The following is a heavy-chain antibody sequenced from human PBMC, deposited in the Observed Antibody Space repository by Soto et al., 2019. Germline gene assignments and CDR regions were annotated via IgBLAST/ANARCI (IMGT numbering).Heavy chain of an antibody. CDR3: ARDGYFDH. Sequence: QVQLVQSGAEVKKPGDSVRVSCKASGYTFTSYGIGWVRQAPGQGLEWMAWISANNGNTKYAQKLQGRVTMTTDASTSTAYMELRSLRSDDAAVYYCARDGYFDHWGQGTLVTVSS. V-gene: IGHV1-18*01. CDR2: ISANNGNT. J-gene: IGHJ4*02. CDR1: GYTFTSYG.